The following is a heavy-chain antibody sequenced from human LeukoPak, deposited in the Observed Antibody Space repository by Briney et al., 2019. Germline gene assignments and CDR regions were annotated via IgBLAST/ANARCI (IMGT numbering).Heavy chain of an antibody. D-gene: IGHD1-26*01. CDR3: ARIRGGNNYHFDY. Sequence: ASVKVSCKASGYTFTDYYIHWVRQAPGQGLEWMGWVNPYIGGTNYAQKFQGRVTMTRDTSISTAYMDLSRLTSDDTAVYYCARIRGGNNYHFDYWGQGTLVTVSS. CDR2: VNPYIGGT. J-gene: IGHJ4*02. CDR1: GYTFTDYY. V-gene: IGHV1-2*02.